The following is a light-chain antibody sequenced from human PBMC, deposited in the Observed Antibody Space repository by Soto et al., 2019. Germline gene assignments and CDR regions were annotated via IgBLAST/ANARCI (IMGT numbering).Light chain of an antibody. CDR1: SGHSYYA. Sequence: QPVLTQSPSASASLGASVKLTCTLSSGHSYYAIAWHQQQPEKGPRYLMKLNSDGSHSNGDGIPDRFSGSSSGAERYLTISRLQAEDEADCYCQTWGTGIVVFGGGTKVTVL. V-gene: IGLV4-69*01. J-gene: IGLJ2*01. CDR3: QTWGTGIVV. CDR2: LNSDGSH.